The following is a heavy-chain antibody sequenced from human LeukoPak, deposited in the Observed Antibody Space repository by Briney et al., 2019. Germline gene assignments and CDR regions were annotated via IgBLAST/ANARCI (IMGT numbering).Heavy chain of an antibody. D-gene: IGHD2-2*01. V-gene: IGHV4-38-2*02. CDR2: IYHSGSA. Sequence: SETLSLTRAVSGYSISSGYQWAWIRQSPGKGLEWIGSIYHSGSAHYNPSLKSRVTISVETSKNQFSLKMYSVTAADTAVYYCARDPRWLTPDCTSTSCYENYFDPWGQGTLVTVSS. CDR1: GYSISSGYQ. CDR3: ARDPRWLTPDCTSTSCYENYFDP. J-gene: IGHJ5*02.